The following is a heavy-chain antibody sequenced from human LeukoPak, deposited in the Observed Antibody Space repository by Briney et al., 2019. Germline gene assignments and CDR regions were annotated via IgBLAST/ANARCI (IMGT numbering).Heavy chain of an antibody. J-gene: IGHJ6*02. CDR1: GVKFDNYA. Sequence: ASVKVSCKSSGVKFDNYAISWVRQAPGQGLEWIGVIIPVRSSTDYAEKFHGRVTVTADETTSTAYVELRSLTSEDTAVYYCGRGPKAGGPHHDMDVWGRGTTVTVSS. D-gene: IGHD2-15*01. CDR2: IIPVRSST. CDR3: GRGPKAGGPHHDMDV. V-gene: IGHV1-69*10.